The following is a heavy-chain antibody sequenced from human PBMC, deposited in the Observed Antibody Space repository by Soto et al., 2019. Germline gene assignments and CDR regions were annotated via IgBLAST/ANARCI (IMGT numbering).Heavy chain of an antibody. CDR2: IIPIFGTA. J-gene: IGHJ6*02. CDR3: ARGSLGDCSGGSCPGYYGMYV. CDR1: GGTFSSYA. V-gene: IGHV1-69*12. D-gene: IGHD2-15*01. Sequence: QVQLVQSGAEVKKPGSSVKVSCKASGGTFSSYAISWVRQAPGQGLEWMGGIIPIFGTANYAQKFQGRVTITADESTSTAYMELSSLRSEDTAVYYCARGSLGDCSGGSCPGYYGMYVWGQGTTVTVSS.